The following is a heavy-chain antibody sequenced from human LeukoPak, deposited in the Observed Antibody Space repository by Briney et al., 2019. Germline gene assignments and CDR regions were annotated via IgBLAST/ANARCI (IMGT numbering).Heavy chain of an antibody. Sequence: GGSLRLSCAASGFTFNSYEMIWVRQAPGKGLEWVAYIDKSGSDEQYADSVRGRFTISRDNAENSLYLQMNSLRAEDTALYYCAKDVRKELKPHSSSLGSGYLDYWGQGTLVTVSS. D-gene: IGHD6-13*01. CDR3: AKDVRKELKPHSSSLGSGYLDY. CDR1: GFTFNSYE. J-gene: IGHJ4*02. CDR2: IDKSGSDE. V-gene: IGHV3-48*03.